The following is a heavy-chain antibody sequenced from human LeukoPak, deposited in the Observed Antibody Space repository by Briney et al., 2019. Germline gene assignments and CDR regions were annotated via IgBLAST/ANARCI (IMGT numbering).Heavy chain of an antibody. J-gene: IGHJ4*02. CDR1: GFTFSSYA. V-gene: IGHV3-23*01. D-gene: IGHD1-26*01. Sequence: PGGSPRLSCAASGFTFSSYAMSWVRQAPGKGLEWVSAISGSGGSTYFADSVKGRFTTSRDNSKNTLYLQMNSVRAEDTAVYYCPKGSSGSYFFGYWGQGTLVTVSS. CDR2: ISGSGGST. CDR3: PKGSSGSYFFGY.